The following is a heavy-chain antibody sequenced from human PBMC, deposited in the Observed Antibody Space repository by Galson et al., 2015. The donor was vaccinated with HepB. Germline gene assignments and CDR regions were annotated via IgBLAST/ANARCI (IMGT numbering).Heavy chain of an antibody. V-gene: IGHV3-33*01. CDR3: AREDATITVAALEY. CDR2: IWKDGSNK. J-gene: IGHJ4*02. CDR1: GFAFGNYG. Sequence: LRLSCAASGFAFGNYGMHWVRQAPGKGLEWMALIWKDGSNKHYADSLKGRFRISRDNTKNTLFLEADSLRAEDTAVFYCAREDATITVAALEYWGQGVLVTVSS. D-gene: IGHD6-19*01.